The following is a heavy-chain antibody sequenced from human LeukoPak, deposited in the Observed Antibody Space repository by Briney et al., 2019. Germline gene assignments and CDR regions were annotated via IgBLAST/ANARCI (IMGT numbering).Heavy chain of an antibody. CDR1: GYTFTGYY. D-gene: IGHD3-22*01. CDR2: INPNSGGT. V-gene: IGHV1-2*06. CDR3: ARDPLYYYDSRGNDAFDI. J-gene: IGHJ3*02. Sequence: GASVKVSCKASGYTFTGYYMHWVRQAPGQGLEWMGRINPNSGGTNYAQKFQGRVTMTRDTSISTAYMELSRLRSDDTAVYYCARDPLYYYDSRGNDAFDIWGQGTMVTVPS.